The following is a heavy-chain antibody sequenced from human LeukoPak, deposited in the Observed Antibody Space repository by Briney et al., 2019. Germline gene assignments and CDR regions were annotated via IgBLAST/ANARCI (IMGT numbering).Heavy chain of an antibody. CDR1: GFTFSSYE. Sequence: GGSLRLSCAASGFTFSSYEMNWVRQAPGKGLEWVSYISSSGSTTYYADSMKGRFTISRDNAKNSLYLQMNSLRAEDTAVYYCARERNYYDSSGYESYWGQGTLSPSPQ. J-gene: IGHJ4*02. CDR3: ARERNYYDSSGYESY. D-gene: IGHD3-22*01. V-gene: IGHV3-48*03. CDR2: ISSSGSTT.